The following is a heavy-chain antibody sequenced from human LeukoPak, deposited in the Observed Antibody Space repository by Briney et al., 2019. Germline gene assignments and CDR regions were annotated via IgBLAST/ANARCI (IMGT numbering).Heavy chain of an antibody. D-gene: IGHD5/OR15-5a*01. CDR2: IGRGGTPI. CDR1: GVIFSDYS. J-gene: IGHJ6*02. Sequence: GGSLRLSCAASGVIFSDYSMNWVRQAPGKGLEWVAIIGRGGTPIYYGDSVKGRFTISRDNAKNSLYLQMNSLTVEDTAVYFCARNADGSTKNYGMDVWGQGTTVTVSS. V-gene: IGHV3-21*01. CDR3: ARNADGSTKNYGMDV.